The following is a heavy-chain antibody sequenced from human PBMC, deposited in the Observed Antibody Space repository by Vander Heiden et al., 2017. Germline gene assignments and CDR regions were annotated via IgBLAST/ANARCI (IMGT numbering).Heavy chain of an antibody. J-gene: IGHJ3*02. V-gene: IGHV3-33*01. Sequence: QVQLVESGGGVVPPGRSLRLSCAASGLTFSSYGMHWVRQAPGKGLEGVAIIWYDGSNKYYADSVKGRFTISRDNSKNTLYLQMNSLRAEDTAVYYCARELSVGLIDIWGQGTMVTVSS. CDR2: IWYDGSNK. CDR3: ARELSVGLIDI. D-gene: IGHD3-16*01. CDR1: GLTFSSYG.